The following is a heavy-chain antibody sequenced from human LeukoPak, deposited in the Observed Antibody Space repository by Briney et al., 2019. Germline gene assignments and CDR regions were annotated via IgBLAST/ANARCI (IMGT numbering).Heavy chain of an antibody. J-gene: IGHJ4*02. CDR2: IIPIFGTA. D-gene: IGHD5-18*01. CDR3: ARDLGSYGPGDY. CDR1: GDTFSSYA. V-gene: IGHV1-69*13. Sequence: SVKVSFKASGDTFSSYAISWVRQAPGQGLEWMGGIIPIFGTANYAQKFQGRVTITADESTSTAYMELSSLRSEDTAVYYCARDLGSYGPGDYWGQGTLVTVSS.